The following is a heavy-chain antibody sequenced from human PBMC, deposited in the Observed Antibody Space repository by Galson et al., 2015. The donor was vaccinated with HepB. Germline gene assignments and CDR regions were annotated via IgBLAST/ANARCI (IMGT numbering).Heavy chain of an antibody. CDR2: INPNSGGT. Sequence: SVKVSCKASGYTFTGYYMHWVRQAPGQGLEWMGWINPNSGGTNYAQKFQGWVTMTRDTSISTAYMELSRLRSDDTAVYYCARGKQQLGTAYGMDVWGQGTTVTVSS. V-gene: IGHV1-2*04. D-gene: IGHD6-13*01. CDR3: ARGKQQLGTAYGMDV. CDR1: GYTFTGYY. J-gene: IGHJ6*02.